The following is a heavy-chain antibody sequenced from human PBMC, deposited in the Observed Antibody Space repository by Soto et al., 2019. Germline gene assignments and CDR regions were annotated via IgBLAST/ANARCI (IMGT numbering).Heavy chain of an antibody. Sequence: QVQLVQSGAEVKKPGASVKVSCKASGYSFTAYGISWVRQAPGQGLEWMGWSSTADSDIGYAQKFQGRVTMTTDTSTSTAYMELRSLRSADTAVYYCARDLAYIREFWGQGTLVTVSS. CDR3: ARDLAYIREF. J-gene: IGHJ4*02. D-gene: IGHD4-17*01. CDR1: GYSFTAYG. V-gene: IGHV1-18*01. CDR2: SSTADSDI.